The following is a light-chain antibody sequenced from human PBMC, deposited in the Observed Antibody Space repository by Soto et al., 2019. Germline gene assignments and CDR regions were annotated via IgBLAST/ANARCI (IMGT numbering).Light chain of an antibody. J-gene: IGKJ1*01. V-gene: IGKV3-20*01. CDR3: QQYDSSPRT. CDR2: GAS. CDR1: QSVSTRS. Sequence: TQSPSSLSASFRYIFTITFRSSQSVSTRSLAWYQQKPGQAPRLLISGASSRAADIPDRFSGSGSGTDFTLTINRLEPEDFAVYYCQQYDSSPRTFGQGTKVDI.